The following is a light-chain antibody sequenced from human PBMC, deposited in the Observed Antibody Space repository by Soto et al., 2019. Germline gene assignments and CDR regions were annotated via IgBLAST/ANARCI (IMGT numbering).Light chain of an antibody. CDR2: EVS. Sequence: QSVLTQPPSASGSFGQSVTISCTGTSSDVGGYNYVSLYQQHPGKAPKLMIYEVSERPSGVPDRFSGSKSGNTASLTVSGLQADDEADYYCSSYSGTNYHYVFGTGTKVTVL. V-gene: IGLV2-8*01. CDR1: SSDVGGYNY. CDR3: SSYSGTNYHYV. J-gene: IGLJ1*01.